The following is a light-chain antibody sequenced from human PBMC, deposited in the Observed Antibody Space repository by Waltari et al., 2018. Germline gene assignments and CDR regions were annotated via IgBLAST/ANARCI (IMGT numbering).Light chain of an antibody. J-gene: IGKJ1*01. Sequence: EIVLTQSPGTLSLSPGERATLSCRASQGISKYLAWYQQKPGQAPRLLIYHASSRAAGIPDRFSGSWSGTDFSLSISRLEPEDFAVYYCQHYESLPVTFGQGTKVEIK. CDR1: QGISKY. CDR3: QHYESLPVT. V-gene: IGKV3-20*01. CDR2: HAS.